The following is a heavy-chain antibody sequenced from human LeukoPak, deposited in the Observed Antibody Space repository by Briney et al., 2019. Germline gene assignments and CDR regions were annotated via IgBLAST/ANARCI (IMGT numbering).Heavy chain of an antibody. V-gene: IGHV3-48*03. D-gene: IGHD3-10*02. CDR3: AELGITMIGGV. Sequence: GGSLRLSCAASGFTFSSYEMNWVRHAPGKGLEWVSYISSSGSTIYYADSVKGRFAISRDNAKNSLYLQMNSLRAEDTAVYYCAELGITMIGGVWGKGTTVTISS. CDR1: GFTFSSYE. CDR2: ISSSGSTI. J-gene: IGHJ6*04.